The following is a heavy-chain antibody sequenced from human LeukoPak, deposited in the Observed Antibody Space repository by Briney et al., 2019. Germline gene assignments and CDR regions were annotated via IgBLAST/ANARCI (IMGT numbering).Heavy chain of an antibody. J-gene: IGHJ4*02. CDR3: ARGLTFCGGDCYTSFDL. Sequence: ASVKVSCKASGGTFSSYAISWVRQAPGQGLEWMGGIIPIFGTANYAQKFQGRVTMTTDTSTSTAYMELRSLRSDDMAVYYCARGLTFCGGDCYTSFDLWGQGTLVTVPS. D-gene: IGHD2-21*02. CDR1: GGTFSSYA. V-gene: IGHV1-69*05. CDR2: IIPIFGTA.